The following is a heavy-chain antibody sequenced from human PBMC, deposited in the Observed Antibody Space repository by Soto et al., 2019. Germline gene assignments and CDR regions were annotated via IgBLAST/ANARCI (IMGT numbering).Heavy chain of an antibody. Sequence: TSETLSLTCTVSGVSISSYYWSWIRQPPGKGLEWIGYIYYSGSTNYNPSLKSRVTISVDTSKNQFSLKLSSVTAADTAVYYCARDLGYYDSSGHYYYYGMDVLGQGTTVTVSS. CDR3: ARDLGYYDSSGHYYYYGMDV. CDR2: IYYSGST. V-gene: IGHV4-59*01. J-gene: IGHJ6*02. D-gene: IGHD3-22*01. CDR1: GVSISSYY.